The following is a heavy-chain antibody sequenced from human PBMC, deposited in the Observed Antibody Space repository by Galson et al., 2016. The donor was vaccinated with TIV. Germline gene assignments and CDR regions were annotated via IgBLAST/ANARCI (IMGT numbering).Heavy chain of an antibody. CDR3: ARTHDIALSPFDI. V-gene: IGHV3-74*01. Sequence: SLRLSCAASGFTFRRYWMSWVRQAPGKGLVWVSRINSDGSTISYVDSVKGRLTISRDNAKNTLYLQMNSLRAEDTALYYCARTHDIALSPFDIWGQGTMVAVSS. D-gene: IGHD5-12*01. CDR1: GFTFRRYW. CDR2: INSDGSTI. J-gene: IGHJ3*02.